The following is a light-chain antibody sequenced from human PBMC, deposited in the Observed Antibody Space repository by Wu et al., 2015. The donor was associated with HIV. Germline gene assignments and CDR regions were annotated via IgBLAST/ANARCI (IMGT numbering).Light chain of an antibody. CDR3: LQRTNWPLT. CDR1: QSVNIY. CDR2: DAS. Sequence: EIVLTQSPATLSLSPGERATLSCRASQSVNIYLAWYQQKPGQAPRLLIYDASNRATDIPSRFSGSGSGTDFTLTISSLEPEDSAVYYCLQRTNWPLTFGGGTKVEIK. V-gene: IGKV3-11*01. J-gene: IGKJ4*01.